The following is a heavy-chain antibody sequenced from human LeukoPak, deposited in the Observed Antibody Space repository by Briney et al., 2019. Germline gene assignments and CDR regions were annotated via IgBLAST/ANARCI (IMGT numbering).Heavy chain of an antibody. V-gene: IGHV3-15*01. J-gene: IGHJ4*02. D-gene: IGHD1-14*01. CDR1: GFTFSSYE. CDR2: IKRKSDGGTT. Sequence: SGGSLRLSCAASGFTFSSYEMNWVRQAPGKGLEWVGRIKRKSDGGTTDYAAPVKGRFTISRDDSKNTLYLQMNSLKSEDTAVYYCTTELDVRPNHYWGQGTLVTVSS. CDR3: TTELDVRPNHY.